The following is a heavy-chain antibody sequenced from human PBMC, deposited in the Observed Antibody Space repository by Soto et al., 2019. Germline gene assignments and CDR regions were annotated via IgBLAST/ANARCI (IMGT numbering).Heavy chain of an antibody. D-gene: IGHD3-10*01. CDR2: ISSDGGST. J-gene: IGHJ4*02. Sequence: EVQLVESGGGLVQPGGSLRLSCAASGFTFSNHAMHWVRQPPGKGLEYVSAISSDGGSTQYANSVKARFTISRDNSKKTLYLQMGSRGAEDMAVYYCARGRELWFGELWHWGQGTLVSVSS. CDR3: ARGRELWFGELWH. CDR1: GFTFSNHA. V-gene: IGHV3-64*01.